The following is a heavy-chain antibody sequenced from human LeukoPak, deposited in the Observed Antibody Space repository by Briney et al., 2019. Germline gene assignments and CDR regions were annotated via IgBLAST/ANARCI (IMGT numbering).Heavy chain of an antibody. CDR2: IIPIFGTA. V-gene: IGHV1-69*05. J-gene: IGHJ6*03. CDR1: GGTFSSYA. CDR3: AREGGSTSRGEVYMDV. Sequence: SVKVSCKASGGTFSSYAISWVRQAPGQGLEWIGGIIPIFGTANYAQKFQGRVTITTDESTSTAYMELSSLRSEDTAVYYCAREGGSTSRGEVYMDVWGKGTTVTVSS. D-gene: IGHD2-2*01.